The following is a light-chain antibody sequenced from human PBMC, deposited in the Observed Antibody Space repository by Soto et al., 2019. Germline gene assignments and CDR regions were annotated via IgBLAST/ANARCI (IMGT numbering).Light chain of an antibody. V-gene: IGKV3-11*01. Sequence: EIVLTQSPATLSLSPGERATLSCRASQSVSSYLAWYQQKPGQAPRLLIYDASSRATGIPARFSGSGSGTDFTLTISSLEPEDFAVYYCHQRSNWPPLTFGGGPKVEIK. J-gene: IGKJ4*01. CDR2: DAS. CDR1: QSVSSY. CDR3: HQRSNWPPLT.